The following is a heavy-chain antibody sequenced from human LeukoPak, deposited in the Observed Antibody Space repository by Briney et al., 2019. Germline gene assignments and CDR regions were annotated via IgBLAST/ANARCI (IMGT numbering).Heavy chain of an antibody. J-gene: IGHJ4*02. CDR3: ARDGVVGDTGDFDH. Sequence: PSETLSLTCTVSGGSISNYCWNWVRQPAGKGLEWIGRVYASGSTNYNPSLKSRVIMSVDTSKNQFSLKLSSVTAADTAVYYCARDGVVGDTGDFDHWGQGILVTVSS. D-gene: IGHD1-26*01. V-gene: IGHV4-4*07. CDR2: VYASGST. CDR1: GGSISNYC.